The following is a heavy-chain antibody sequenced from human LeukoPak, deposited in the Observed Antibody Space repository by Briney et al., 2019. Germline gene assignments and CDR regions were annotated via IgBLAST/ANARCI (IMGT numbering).Heavy chain of an antibody. D-gene: IGHD3-3*01. Sequence: KPSETLSLTCTVSSGSISTSNYYWGWIRQPPGKGLEWIGSIYYSGSTYYNPSLKSRVTISVDTSKNQFSLKLSSVTAADTAVYYCARANYDFWSGYQPFDYWGQGTLSPSPQ. CDR3: ARANYDFWSGYQPFDY. J-gene: IGHJ4*02. CDR2: IYYSGST. V-gene: IGHV4-39*07. CDR1: SGSISTSNYY.